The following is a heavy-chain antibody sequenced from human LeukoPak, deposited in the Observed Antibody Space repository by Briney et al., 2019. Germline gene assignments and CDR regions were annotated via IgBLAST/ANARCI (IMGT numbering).Heavy chain of an antibody. V-gene: IGHV3-30*18. D-gene: IGHD3-9*01. CDR1: GFTFSSYG. J-gene: IGHJ4*02. CDR3: AKGNDILTGYGDY. Sequence: GRSLRLSCAASGFTFSSYGMHWVCQAPGKGLEWVAVISYDGSNKYYADSVKGRFTISRDNSKNTLYLQMNSLRAEDTAVYYCAKGNDILTGYGDYWGQGTLVTVSS. CDR2: ISYDGSNK.